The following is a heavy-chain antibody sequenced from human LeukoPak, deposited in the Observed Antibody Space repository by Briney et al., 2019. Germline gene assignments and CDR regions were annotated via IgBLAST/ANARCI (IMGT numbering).Heavy chain of an antibody. V-gene: IGHV4-59*01. J-gene: IGHJ5*02. CDR1: GGSIISYY. D-gene: IGHD2-15*01. CDR2: IYYSGST. Sequence: SETLTLTCTVSGGSIISYYWSWVRQPPGKGLEWIGYIYYSGSTNYNPSLKSRVTISVDTSKNQFSLKLSSVTAADTAVYYCARDRPTLEYCSGASCDNWFDPWGQGTLVSVSS. CDR3: ARDRPTLEYCSGASCDNWFDP.